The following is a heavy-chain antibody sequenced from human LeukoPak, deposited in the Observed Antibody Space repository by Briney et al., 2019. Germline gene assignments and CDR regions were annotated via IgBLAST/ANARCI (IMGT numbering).Heavy chain of an antibody. CDR1: GYTFTSYG. CDR2: ISAYNGNT. V-gene: IGHV1-18*01. CDR3: ARVFNVLLWFGESHSQPYNWFDP. Sequence: GASVKVSCKASGYTFTSYGISWVRQAPGQGLEWMGWISAYNGNTNYAQKLQGRVTMTTDTSTSTAYMELRSLRSDDTAVYYCARVFNVLLWFGESHSQPYNWFDPWGQGTLVTVSS. D-gene: IGHD3-10*01. J-gene: IGHJ5*02.